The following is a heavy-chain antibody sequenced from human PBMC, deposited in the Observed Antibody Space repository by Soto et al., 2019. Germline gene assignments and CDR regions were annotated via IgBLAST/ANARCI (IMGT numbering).Heavy chain of an antibody. Sequence: ASVKVSCKASGGTFSSYAISWVRQAPGQGLEWMGGIIPIFGTANCAQKFQGRVTITADESTSTAYMELSSLRSEDTAVYYCARDRAYRRIYYFDYWGQGTLVTVSS. D-gene: IGHD1-20*01. J-gene: IGHJ4*02. CDR1: GGTFSSYA. V-gene: IGHV1-69*13. CDR2: IIPIFGTA. CDR3: ARDRAYRRIYYFDY.